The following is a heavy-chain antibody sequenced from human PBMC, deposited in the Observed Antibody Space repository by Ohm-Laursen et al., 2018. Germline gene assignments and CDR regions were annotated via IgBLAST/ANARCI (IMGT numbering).Heavy chain of an antibody. CDR1: GFIFGSYA. Sequence: SLRLSCAASGFIFGSYAMMWVRQAPGKGLEWVAAISASGVRTYADSVKGRSTISRDNSKKTLNLQMNSLRADDTAVYYCAAPGSPEDYWGQGTLVTVAS. CDR2: ISASGVRT. CDR3: AAPGSPEDY. V-gene: IGHV3-23*01. D-gene: IGHD1-26*01. J-gene: IGHJ4*02.